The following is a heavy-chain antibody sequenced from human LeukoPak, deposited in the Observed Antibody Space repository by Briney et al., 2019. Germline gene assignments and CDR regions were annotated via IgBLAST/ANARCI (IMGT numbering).Heavy chain of an antibody. CDR2: ISSSGSTI. J-gene: IGHJ4*02. V-gene: IGHV3-48*03. Sequence: GGSLRLSCAASGFTFSSYEMNWVRQAPGKGLEWVSYISSSGSTIYYADSVKGRFTISRDNAKNSLYLQMNSLRAEDTAVYYCAKDRGPIVATISFDYWGQGTLVTVSS. CDR1: GFTFSSYE. D-gene: IGHD5-12*01. CDR3: AKDRGPIVATISFDY.